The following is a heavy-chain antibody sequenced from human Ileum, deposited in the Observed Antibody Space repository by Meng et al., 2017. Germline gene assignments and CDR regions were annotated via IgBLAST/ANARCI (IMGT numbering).Heavy chain of an antibody. D-gene: IGHD3-10*01. CDR2: INHSGST. CDR1: DGSFSCYF. J-gene: IGHJ4*02. Sequence: VQLTRSGAGRLKRSECLSVTCAVYDGSFSCYFWSWIRQPQGKGLEWIGEINHSGSTKYNPSLKGRVTISVDTSKSQFSLRLNSVTAADTDLYYCAAATIRTYYYGSGSYYFTKWGQGTLVTVSS. V-gene: IGHV4-34*01. CDR3: AAATIRTYYYGSGSYYFTK.